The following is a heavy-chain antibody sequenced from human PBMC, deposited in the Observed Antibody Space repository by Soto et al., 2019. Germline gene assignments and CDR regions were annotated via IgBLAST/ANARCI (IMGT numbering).Heavy chain of an antibody. Sequence: SEPLSLTCTVAGGSISSYYWTWIRQPPGKGLEWIGFMYNSGSTNYNPSLKSRVTISVDKSKNQFSLKLSSVTAADTAVYYCASGAAGVFGAFDIWGEGTMVTVPS. J-gene: IGHJ3*02. D-gene: IGHD6-13*01. V-gene: IGHV4-59*12. CDR1: GGSISSYY. CDR2: MYNSGST. CDR3: ASGAAGVFGAFDI.